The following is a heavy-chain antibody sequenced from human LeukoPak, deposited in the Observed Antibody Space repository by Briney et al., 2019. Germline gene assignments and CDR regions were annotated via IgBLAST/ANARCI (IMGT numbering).Heavy chain of an antibody. CDR1: GFTFSSYS. J-gene: IGHJ4*02. Sequence: GGSLRLSCAASGFTFSSYSMNWVRQAPGKGLEWVSAISGSGGSTYYADSVKGRFTISRDNSKNTLYLQMNSLRAEDTAVYYCAKADCSSTSCYRSGDYWGQGTLVTVSS. D-gene: IGHD2-2*02. V-gene: IGHV3-23*01. CDR2: ISGSGGST. CDR3: AKADCSSTSCYRSGDY.